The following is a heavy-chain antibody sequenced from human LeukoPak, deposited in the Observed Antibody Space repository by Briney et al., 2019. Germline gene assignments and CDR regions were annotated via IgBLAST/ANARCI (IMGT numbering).Heavy chain of an antibody. CDR3: VKSYGSSHYYYYGLDV. V-gene: IGHV3-30*18. CDR2: ISYDGINK. J-gene: IGHJ6*02. CDR1: GFTFSDYG. Sequence: GGSLRLSCAASGFTFSDYGMHWVRQAPGKGLEWVAVISYDGINKYSADSVKGRFTVSRNNSKNTLSLQMNSLRPEDTAMYYCVKSYGSSHYYYYGLDVWGQGTTVTVSS. D-gene: IGHD3-10*01.